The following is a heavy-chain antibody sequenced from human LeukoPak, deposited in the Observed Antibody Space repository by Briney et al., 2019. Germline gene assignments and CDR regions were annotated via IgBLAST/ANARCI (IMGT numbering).Heavy chain of an antibody. CDR2: ISGSGGST. V-gene: IGHV3-23*01. D-gene: IGHD3-10*01. J-gene: IGHJ5*02. CDR3: AKDMVRGVNIYPNWFDP. CDR1: GFTFSSYA. Sequence: QPGGSLRLSCAASGFTFSSYAMSWVRQAPGKGLEWVSAISGSGGSTYYADSVKGRFTISRDNSKNTLYLQMNSLRAEDTAVYYCAKDMVRGVNIYPNWFDPWGQGTLVTVSS.